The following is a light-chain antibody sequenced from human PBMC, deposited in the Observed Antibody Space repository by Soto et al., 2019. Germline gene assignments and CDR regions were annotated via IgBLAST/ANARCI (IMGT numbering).Light chain of an antibody. CDR1: QSVSSN. CDR2: GAS. CDR3: QQYNNWPLT. V-gene: IGKV3-15*01. J-gene: IGKJ4*01. Sequence: EIVMTQSPATLSVSPGERATPSCRASQSVSSNLAWYQQKPGQAPRLLIYGASTRATGIPARFSGSGSGTEFTLTISGLQSEDFAVYYCQQYNNWPLTFGGGTKVEIK.